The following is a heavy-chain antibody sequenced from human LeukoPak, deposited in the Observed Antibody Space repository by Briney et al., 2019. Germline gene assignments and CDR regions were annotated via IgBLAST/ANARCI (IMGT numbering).Heavy chain of an antibody. V-gene: IGHV4-61*01. CDR3: ARAAYSGSYHSDY. CDR2: IYYSGST. J-gene: IGHJ4*02. D-gene: IGHD1-26*01. Sequence: KPSETLSLTCTVSGGSVNSGSYYWNWIRQPPGKGLEWIGYIYYSGSTNYNPSLKSRVTISVDTSKNQFSLKLSSVTAADTAVYYCARAAYSGSYHSDYWGQGTLATVSS. CDR1: GGSVNSGSYY.